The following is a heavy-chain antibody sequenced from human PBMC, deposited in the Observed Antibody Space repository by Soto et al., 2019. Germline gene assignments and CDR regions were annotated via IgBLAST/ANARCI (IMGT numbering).Heavy chain of an antibody. CDR1: GFTFSTYG. D-gene: IGHD3-16*01. J-gene: IGHJ4*02. V-gene: IGHV3-48*03. CDR3: VSYTIRASAPAALDY. CDR2: ISVSGNII. Sequence: PVGSLRLSCAASGFTFSTYGINWVRQAPGRGLEWIWYISVSGNIIKYAYSVKGSVTISRDKAEESLHLHMSSQSLENTAISVFVSYTIRASAPAALDYWGQGTPVTVSS.